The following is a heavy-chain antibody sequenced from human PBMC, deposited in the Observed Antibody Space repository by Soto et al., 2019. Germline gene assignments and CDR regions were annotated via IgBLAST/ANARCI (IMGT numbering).Heavy chain of an antibody. CDR2: IIPIFGTA. Sequence: SVKVSCKASGGTFSSYAISWVRQAPGQGLEWMGGIIPIFGTANYAQKFQGRVTITADESTSTAYMELSSLRSEDTAVYYCAREVGATLNWFDPWGQGTLVTVPQ. D-gene: IGHD1-26*01. J-gene: IGHJ5*02. CDR3: AREVGATLNWFDP. CDR1: GGTFSSYA. V-gene: IGHV1-69*13.